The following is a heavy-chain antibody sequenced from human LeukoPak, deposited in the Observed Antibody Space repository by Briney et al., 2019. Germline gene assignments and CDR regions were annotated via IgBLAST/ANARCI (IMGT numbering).Heavy chain of an antibody. Sequence: ASVKVSCKASGYTFTSYGISWVRRAPGQGLEWMGWISAYNGNTNYAQKLQGRVTMTTDTSTSTAYMELRSLRSDDTAVYYCARDPSRFLEWLDDDYWGQGTLVTVSS. CDR1: GYTFTSYG. D-gene: IGHD3-3*01. CDR2: ISAYNGNT. J-gene: IGHJ4*02. CDR3: ARDPSRFLEWLDDDY. V-gene: IGHV1-18*01.